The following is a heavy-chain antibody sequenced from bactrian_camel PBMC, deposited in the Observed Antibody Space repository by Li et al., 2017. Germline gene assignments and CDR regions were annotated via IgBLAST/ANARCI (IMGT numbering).Heavy chain of an antibody. D-gene: IGHD3*01. CDR1: GSSYATLC. Sequence: VQLVESGGGSVQPGGSLRLSCAASGSSYATLCMGWFRQAPAKERERVARIATGSGNTYYADSVKGRFTISQDNAKNTVYLQMNGLKPEDTAMYYCAADRLRGLTPKWDGEYTYWAQGTQVTVS. CDR2: IATGSGNT. J-gene: IGHJ4*01. V-gene: IGHV3S40*01. CDR3: AADRLRGLTPKWDGEYTY.